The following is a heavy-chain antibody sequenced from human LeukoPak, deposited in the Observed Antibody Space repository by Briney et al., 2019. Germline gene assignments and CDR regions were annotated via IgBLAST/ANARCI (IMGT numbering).Heavy chain of an antibody. CDR2: INSDGSST. J-gene: IGHJ5*02. V-gene: IGHV3-74*01. D-gene: IGHD2-21*01. CDR3: ARERIGRGFDP. CDR1: GFTFSSYW. Sequence: GGSLRFSCAASGFTFSSYWSHWVRQAPGKGLVWVSRINSDGSSTTYADSVKGRFTISRDNAKNTLYLQMSSLRAGDTAVYYCARERIGRGFDPWGQGTLVTVSS.